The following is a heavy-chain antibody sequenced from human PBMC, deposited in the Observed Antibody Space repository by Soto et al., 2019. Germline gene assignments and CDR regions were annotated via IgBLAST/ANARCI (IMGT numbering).Heavy chain of an antibody. CDR3: AKVRSTTIFDVVSLFDY. CDR1: GFTFSDHW. CDR2: INTDGSTT. J-gene: IGHJ4*02. V-gene: IGHV3-74*01. D-gene: IGHD3-3*01. Sequence: GGSLRLSCAASGFTFSDHWMHWVRQAPGEGLVWVPRINTDGSTTSYADSVKGRFTISRDNAKNTLYLQMNSLRAEDTAVYYCAKVRSTTIFDVVSLFDYWGQGTLVTVSS.